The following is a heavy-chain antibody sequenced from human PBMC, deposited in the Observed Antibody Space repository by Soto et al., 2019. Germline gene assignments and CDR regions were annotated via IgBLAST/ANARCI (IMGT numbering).Heavy chain of an antibody. J-gene: IGHJ6*02. CDR2: IYPGDSDT. V-gene: IGHV5-51*01. CDR1: GYSFTSYW. D-gene: IGHD2-2*02. Sequence: ESLKISCKGSGYSFTSYWIGWVRQMPGKGLEWMGIIYPGDSDTRYSPSFQGQVTISADKSISTAYLQWSSLKASDTAMYYCARLSTYCSSTSCYTRGFYYGMDVWGQGATVTVSS. CDR3: ARLSTYCSSTSCYTRGFYYGMDV.